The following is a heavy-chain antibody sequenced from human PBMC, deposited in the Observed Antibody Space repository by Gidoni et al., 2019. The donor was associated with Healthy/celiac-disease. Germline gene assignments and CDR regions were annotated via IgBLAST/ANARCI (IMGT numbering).Heavy chain of an antibody. Sequence: QVQLQESGPGLVKPSQTLSLTCTVSGGSISSGDYYWRWIRQPPGKGLEWIGYIYYSGSTYYNPSLKSRVTISVDTSKNQFSLKLSSVTAADTAVYYCARDTYYYDSSGYYSHYYYYGMDVWGQGTTVTVSS. J-gene: IGHJ6*02. CDR3: ARDTYYYDSSGYYSHYYYYGMDV. CDR2: IYYSGST. D-gene: IGHD3-22*01. CDR1: GGSISSGDYY. V-gene: IGHV4-30-4*01.